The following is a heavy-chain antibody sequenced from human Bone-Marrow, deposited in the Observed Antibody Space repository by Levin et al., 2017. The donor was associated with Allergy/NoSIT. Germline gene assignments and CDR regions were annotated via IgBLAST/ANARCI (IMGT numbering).Heavy chain of an antibody. J-gene: IGHJ3*02. Sequence: SLKISCAASGFNLHDHAMHWVRQAPGKGLEWVSSISWNSGVIGYGDSVKGRFTIARDNAKNSLYLQMNSLRVEDTALYYCAKFHPSFPPPDRRPFTSVGSDIWGKGTMVSVSS. CDR2: ISWNSGVI. CDR3: AKFHPSFPPPDRRPFTSVGSDI. CDR1: GFNLHDHA. D-gene: IGHD1-14*01. V-gene: IGHV3-9*01.